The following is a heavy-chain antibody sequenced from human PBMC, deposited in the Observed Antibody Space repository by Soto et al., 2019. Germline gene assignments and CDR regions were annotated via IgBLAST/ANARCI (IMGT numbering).Heavy chain of an antibody. D-gene: IGHD6-19*01. J-gene: IGHJ4*02. CDR2: IYYSGST. Sequence: QVQLQESGPRLVKPSETLSLTCSVSGGSVSADSTYWSWIRQSPEKGLEWIGYIYYSGSTSYNPSFKRRVTISLDRSKNQFSLKLNSVTAADTAVYYCARDRGGSSGWYFGYWGQRTRVTVSS. CDR3: ARDRGGSSGWYFGY. CDR1: GGSVSADSTY. V-gene: IGHV4-61*01.